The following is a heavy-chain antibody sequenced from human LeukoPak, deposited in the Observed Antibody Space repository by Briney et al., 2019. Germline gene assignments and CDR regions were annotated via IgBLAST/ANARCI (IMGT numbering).Heavy chain of an antibody. Sequence: SETLSLTCAVYGGSFSGYYWSWIRQPPGKGLVWIGEINHSGSTNYNPSLKSRVTISVDTSKNQFSLKLSSVTAADTAVYYCASTPYSSGWSYWGQGTLVTVSS. CDR1: GGSFSGYY. J-gene: IGHJ4*02. D-gene: IGHD6-19*01. V-gene: IGHV4-34*01. CDR2: INHSGST. CDR3: ASTPYSSGWSY.